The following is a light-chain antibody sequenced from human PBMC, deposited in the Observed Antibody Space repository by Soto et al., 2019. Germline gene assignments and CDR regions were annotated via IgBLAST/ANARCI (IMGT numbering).Light chain of an antibody. CDR3: HQVYTYPRT. Sequence: IRLTQSPSSLSASVGDRVTITCRASQGVRSYLAWYQQRPGEAPKLLIFGASTLQSGVPARFSGGGSGTDFTLTITSLQPEDFATYYCHQVYTYPRTFGQGTKVEI. CDR2: GAS. CDR1: QGVRSY. V-gene: IGKV1-9*01. J-gene: IGKJ1*01.